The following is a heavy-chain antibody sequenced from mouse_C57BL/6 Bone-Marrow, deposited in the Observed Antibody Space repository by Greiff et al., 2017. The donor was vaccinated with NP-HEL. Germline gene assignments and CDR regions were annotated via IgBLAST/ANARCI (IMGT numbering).Heavy chain of an antibody. CDR1: GYSFTGYY. D-gene: IGHD1-1*01. CDR3: ARWDYYGSSYWFAY. Sequence: EVKLMESGPELVKPGASVKISCKASGYSFTGYYMNWVKQSPEKSLEWIGEINPSTGGTTYNQKFKAKATLTVDKSSSTAYMQLKSLTSEDSAVYYCARWDYYGSSYWFAYWGQGTLVTVSA. V-gene: IGHV1-42*01. J-gene: IGHJ3*01. CDR2: INPSTGGT.